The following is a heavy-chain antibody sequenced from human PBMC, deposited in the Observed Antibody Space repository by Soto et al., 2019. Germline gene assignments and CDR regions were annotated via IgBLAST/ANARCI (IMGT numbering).Heavy chain of an antibody. D-gene: IGHD1-1*01. Sequence: GASVKVSCKASGYTFTTYGISWVRQAPGQGLEWMGWISPYNGTTKYAEKFQGEMTMTTDTATSTDYMDLRSIRSDDTAVYYCARDGERDTGLNFYYYLHGMDAWGQGTRVTVSS. J-gene: IGHJ6*02. CDR3: ARDGERDTGLNFYYYLHGMDA. CDR2: ISPYNGTT. CDR1: GYTFTTYG. V-gene: IGHV1-18*04.